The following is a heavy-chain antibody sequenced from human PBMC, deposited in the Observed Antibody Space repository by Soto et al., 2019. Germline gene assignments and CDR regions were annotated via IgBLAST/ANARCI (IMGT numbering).Heavy chain of an antibody. Sequence: SFETLRLSNNVSGASSINHGCRCILQPPGKGLEWLGYIRYTGSTSYSPSLKSRVTISVDTSRKQFSLKLDSVTAADTAVYYCARHALAGGYSGYAYFDYWGHGALVTVSS. V-gene: IGHV4-59*08. CDR3: ARHALAGGYSGYAYFDY. CDR1: GASSINHG. D-gene: IGHD5-12*01. CDR2: IRYTGST. J-gene: IGHJ4*01.